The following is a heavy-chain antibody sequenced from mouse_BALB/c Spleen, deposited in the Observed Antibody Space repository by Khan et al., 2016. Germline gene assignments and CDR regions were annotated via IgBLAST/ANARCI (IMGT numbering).Heavy chain of an antibody. D-gene: IGHD4-1*01. CDR2: IWAGGIT. J-gene: IGHJ2*01. V-gene: IGHV2-9*02. CDR3: ARRGEMGPFDY. Sequence: QVQLKESGPVLVAPSQSLSITCTVSGFSLTSYGVHWVRQPPGKGLEWLGVIWAGGITNYNSALMSRLTINKDNSKSPGFLKMNSLQPDDTAMYYCARRGEMGPFDYWGQGTTLTVSS. CDR1: GFSLTSYG.